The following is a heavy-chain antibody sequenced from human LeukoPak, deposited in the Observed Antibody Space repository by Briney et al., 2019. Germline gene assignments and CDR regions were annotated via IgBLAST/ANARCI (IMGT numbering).Heavy chain of an antibody. CDR1: GFTFSNAL. CDR3: TTEKYGDYPFDY. V-gene: IGHV3-15*01. D-gene: IGHD4-17*01. J-gene: IGHJ4*02. CDR2: IKSKTDGGTT. Sequence: GGSLRLSCAASGFTFSNALMSWVRQAPGKGLEWVGRIKSKTDGGTTDYAAPVKGRFTISRDDSKNTLYLQMNSLKTEDTAVYYCTTEKYGDYPFDYWGQGTLVTVSS.